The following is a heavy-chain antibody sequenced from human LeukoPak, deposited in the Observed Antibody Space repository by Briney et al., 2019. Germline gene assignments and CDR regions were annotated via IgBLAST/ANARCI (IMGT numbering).Heavy chain of an antibody. J-gene: IGHJ3*02. V-gene: IGHV3-74*01. Sequence: PGGSLRLSCAASGXTFSSYWMHWVRQAPGKGLVWVSRINSDGSSTSYADSVKGRFTISRDNAKNTLYLQMNSLRAEDTAVYYCARVKDGYDILTGYIFDAFDIWGQGTMVTVSS. CDR2: INSDGSST. D-gene: IGHD3-9*01. CDR3: ARVKDGYDILTGYIFDAFDI. CDR1: GXTFSSYW.